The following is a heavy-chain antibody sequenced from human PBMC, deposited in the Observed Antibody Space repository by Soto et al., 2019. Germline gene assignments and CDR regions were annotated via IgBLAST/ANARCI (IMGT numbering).Heavy chain of an antibody. V-gene: IGHV3-23*01. J-gene: IGHJ4*02. Sequence: GGSLRLSCTASGFTFSSFGMAWVRQAPGKGLEWVSAISGSGDSSYYADSVKGRFTISRDNPKNTLFLQMDSLRAEDTAVYYCAKVATGSFSHKHHFEHWGQGTQVTVSS. D-gene: IGHD1-1*01. CDR3: AKVATGSFSHKHHFEH. CDR2: ISGSGDSS. CDR1: GFTFSSFG.